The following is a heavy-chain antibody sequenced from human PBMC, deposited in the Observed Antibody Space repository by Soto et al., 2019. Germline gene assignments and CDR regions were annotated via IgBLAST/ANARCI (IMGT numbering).Heavy chain of an antibody. CDR1: GASMSSGGHS. V-gene: IGHV4-30-2*06. D-gene: IGHD3-10*01. Sequence: QVQLQESGPGLVKPSQTVSLTCAVSGASMSSGGHSWSWIRQSPGRGLEWIGYIYYTGATYYNPSLKSRVPLSIDRSNNQFSLTFNSVTASDTAVYYCARAPPGPSPRWDVWGQGTTVTVSS. J-gene: IGHJ6*02. CDR3: ARAPPGPSPRWDV. CDR2: IYYTGAT.